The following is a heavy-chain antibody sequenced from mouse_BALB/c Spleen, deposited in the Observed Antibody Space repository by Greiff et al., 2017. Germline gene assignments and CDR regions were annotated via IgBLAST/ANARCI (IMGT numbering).Heavy chain of an antibody. CDR1: GYSITSDYA. CDR2: ISYSGST. CDR3: ARAGRGYYAMDY. Sequence: DVQLVESGPGLVKPSQSLSLTCTVTGYSITSDYAWNWIRQFPGNKLEWMGYISYSGSTSYNPSLKSRISITRDTSKNQFFLQLNSVTTEDTATYYCARAGRGYYAMDYWGQGTSVTVSS. J-gene: IGHJ4*01. V-gene: IGHV3-2*02.